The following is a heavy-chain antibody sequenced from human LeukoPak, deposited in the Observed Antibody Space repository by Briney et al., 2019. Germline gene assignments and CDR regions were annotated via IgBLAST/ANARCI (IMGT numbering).Heavy chain of an antibody. V-gene: IGHV3-21*01. J-gene: IGHJ4*02. CDR1: GFTFSSYS. Sequence: GGSLRLSCAASGFTFSSYSMNWVLQAPGKGLEWVSSISSSSSYIYYADSVKGRFTISRDNAKNSLYLQMNSLRAEDTAVYYCARDRDGTFDYWGQGTLVTVSS. D-gene: IGHD1-1*01. CDR2: ISSSSSYI. CDR3: ARDRDGTFDY.